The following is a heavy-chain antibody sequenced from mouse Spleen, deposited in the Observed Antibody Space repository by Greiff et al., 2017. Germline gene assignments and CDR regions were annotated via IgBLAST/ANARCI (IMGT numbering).Heavy chain of an antibody. CDR1: GYTFTDYY. Sequence: EVQLQQSGPELVKPGASVKISCKASGYTFTDYYMNWVKQSHGKSLEWIGDINPNNGGTSYNQKFKGKATLTVDKSSSTAYMELRSLTSEDSAVYYCARGGIYYDYERAMDYWGQGTSVTVSS. D-gene: IGHD2-4*01. CDR3: ARGGIYYDYERAMDY. J-gene: IGHJ4*01. CDR2: INPNNGGT. V-gene: IGHV1-26*01.